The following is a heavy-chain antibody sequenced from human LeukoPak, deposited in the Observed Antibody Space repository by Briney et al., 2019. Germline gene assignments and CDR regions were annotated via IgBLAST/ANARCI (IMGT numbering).Heavy chain of an antibody. J-gene: IGHJ6*03. CDR1: GGSISNYY. Sequence: SETLSLTCTVSGGSISNYYWSWIRQPPGKGLEWIGYIYYSGSTNYNPSLKSRVTISVDTSKNQFSLKLSSVTAADTAVYYCARTTEGYCRGGSCYYYYYYYMDVWGKGTTVTVSS. CDR3: ARTTEGYCRGGSCYYYYYYYMDV. D-gene: IGHD2-15*01. CDR2: IYYSGST. V-gene: IGHV4-59*01.